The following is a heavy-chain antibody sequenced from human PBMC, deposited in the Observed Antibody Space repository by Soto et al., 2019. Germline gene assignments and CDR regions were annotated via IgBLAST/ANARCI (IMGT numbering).Heavy chain of an antibody. CDR2: ISGSADST. CDR3: AKTRGAMIYAISVYGMDV. Sequence: ESGGGLVQPGGSLRLSCAASGFTFSRFALNCVRQAPGKGLAWVSIISGSADSTFYADSVKGRFTTSRDNPKNMLYLQINSLRAEDTAVYYCAKTRGAMIYAISVYGMDVWGQGTTVTVSS. CDR1: GFTFSRFA. D-gene: IGHD2-8*01. J-gene: IGHJ6*02. V-gene: IGHV3-23*01.